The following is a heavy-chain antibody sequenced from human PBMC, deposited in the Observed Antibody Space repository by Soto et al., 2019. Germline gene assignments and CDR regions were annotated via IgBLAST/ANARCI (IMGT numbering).Heavy chain of an antibody. J-gene: IGHJ4*02. V-gene: IGHV4-34*01. Sequence: QVQLQQWGAGLLKPSETLSLTCAVYGGSFSGYYWSWVRQPPGKGLEWIGEINNSGSTNYNPSLKRRLTIGVHTSKNPFSLKLSSVTAADPAVYYCPRSSSFDSCGQGTLVTVSS. CDR1: GGSFSGYY. CDR3: PRSSSFDS. CDR2: INNSGST.